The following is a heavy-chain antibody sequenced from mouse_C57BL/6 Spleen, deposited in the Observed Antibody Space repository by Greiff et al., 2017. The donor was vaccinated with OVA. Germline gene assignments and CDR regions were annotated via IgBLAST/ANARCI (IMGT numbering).Heavy chain of an antibody. D-gene: IGHD2-14*01. V-gene: IGHV1-81*01. Sequence: VQLQQSGAELARPGASVKLSCKASGYTFTSYGISWVKQRTGQGLEWIGEIYPRSGNTYYNEKFKGKATLTADKSSSTAYMELRSLTSEDSAVYFCASSPYEGYCDYWGQGTTLTVSS. J-gene: IGHJ2*01. CDR2: IYPRSGNT. CDR3: ASSPYEGYCDY. CDR1: GYTFTSYG.